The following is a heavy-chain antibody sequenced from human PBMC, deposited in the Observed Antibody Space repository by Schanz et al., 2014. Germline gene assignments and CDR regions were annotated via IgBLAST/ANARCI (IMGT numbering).Heavy chain of an antibody. CDR2: MYINSGST. V-gene: IGHV3-53*01. CDR1: GFTVNTNY. CDR3: VRDTDYHFDY. Sequence: EVQLVESGGGLIQPGGSLRLSCAVSGFTVNTNYMSWVRQAPGKGLEWISSMYINSGSTQYADSVKGRFIISRDSSKNILYLQMNSLRAEDTAVYYCVRDTDYHFDYWGQGTLVTVSS. D-gene: IGHD4-17*01. J-gene: IGHJ4*02.